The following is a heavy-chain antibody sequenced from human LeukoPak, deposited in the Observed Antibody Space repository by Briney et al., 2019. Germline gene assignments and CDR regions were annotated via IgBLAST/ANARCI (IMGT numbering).Heavy chain of an antibody. J-gene: IGHJ4*02. V-gene: IGHV3-72*01. CDR1: GFSFSDHY. CDR3: ARASGVNWSDHYFDY. D-gene: IGHD1-1*01. Sequence: PGGSLRLSCAASGFSFSDHYLDWVRQAPGKGLEWVGRIRKRAYNGYTTEYAASVKGRFTISRDDSQNSLYLQMDSLKTDDTAVYYCARASGVNWSDHYFDYWGQGTLVTVSS. CDR2: IRKRAYNGYTT.